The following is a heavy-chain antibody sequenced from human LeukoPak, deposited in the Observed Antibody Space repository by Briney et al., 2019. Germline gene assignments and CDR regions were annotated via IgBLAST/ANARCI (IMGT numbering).Heavy chain of an antibody. V-gene: IGHV4-39*01. Sequence: SETLSLTCTVSGGSISSSSYYWGWIRQPPGKGLEWIGSIYYSGSTYYNPSLKSRVTISVDTSKNQFSLKLSSVTAADTAVYYCARQGTPWELRSFDAFDIWGQGTMVTVSS. CDR1: GGSISSSSYY. J-gene: IGHJ3*02. CDR3: ARQGTPWELRSFDAFDI. CDR2: IYYSGST. D-gene: IGHD1-26*01.